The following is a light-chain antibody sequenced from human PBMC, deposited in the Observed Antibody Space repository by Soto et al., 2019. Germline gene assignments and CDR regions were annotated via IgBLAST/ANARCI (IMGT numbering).Light chain of an antibody. CDR3: QQYSNWPPYT. CDR1: QTVSSN. CDR2: GAS. Sequence: ERVMTQSPATLSVSPGERATLSCRASQTVSSNLAWYQQRPGQAPRLLIYGASSRATGVPARFSGSGSGTEFTLTISSLQSEDFAFYYCQQYSNWPPYTFGQGTKLEIK. V-gene: IGKV3-15*01. J-gene: IGKJ2*01.